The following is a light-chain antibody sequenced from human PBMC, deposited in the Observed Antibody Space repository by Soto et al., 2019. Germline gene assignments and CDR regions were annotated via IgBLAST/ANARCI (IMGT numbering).Light chain of an antibody. CDR2: EVS. CDR1: SSDVGANNF. V-gene: IGLV2-8*01. CDR3: VSYAGSNKYVL. Sequence: QSAPAQPPSASGSPGESVTISCTGTSSDVGANNFVSWYQHHPGKAPKLLIYEVSKRPSGVPDRFSGSKSGNTASLTVSGLQPEDEAHYFCVSYAGSNKYVLFGGGTKVTVL. J-gene: IGLJ2*01.